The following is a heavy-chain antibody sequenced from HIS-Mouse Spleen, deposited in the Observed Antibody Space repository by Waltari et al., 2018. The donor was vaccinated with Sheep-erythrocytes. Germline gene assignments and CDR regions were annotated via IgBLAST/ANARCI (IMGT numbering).Heavy chain of an antibody. Sequence: QLQLQESGPGLVKPSETLSLTCTVSGGSISSSSYYWGWIRQPPGKGLEWIGSIYYRGSNEDNPSLKSRVTRSVDTSKNQVSLKLSSVTAADTAVYYCARDEGTYYDFWSGYPPSYYFDYWGQGTLVTVSS. CDR3: ARDEGTYYDFWSGYPPSYYFDY. CDR1: GGSISSSSYY. J-gene: IGHJ4*02. CDR2: IYYRGSN. V-gene: IGHV4-39*07. D-gene: IGHD3-3*01.